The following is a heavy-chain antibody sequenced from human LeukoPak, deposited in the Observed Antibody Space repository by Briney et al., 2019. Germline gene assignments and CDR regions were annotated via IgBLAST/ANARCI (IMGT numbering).Heavy chain of an antibody. Sequence: SVKVSCKASGGTFSSYAISWVRQAPGQGLEWMGRIIPILGIANYAQKFQGRVTITADKSTSTAYMELSSLRSEDTAVYYCARDREFGSSFNDWGQGTLVTVSS. V-gene: IGHV1-69*04. CDR1: GGTFSSYA. CDR2: IIPILGIA. J-gene: IGHJ4*02. D-gene: IGHD6-13*01. CDR3: ARDREFGSSFND.